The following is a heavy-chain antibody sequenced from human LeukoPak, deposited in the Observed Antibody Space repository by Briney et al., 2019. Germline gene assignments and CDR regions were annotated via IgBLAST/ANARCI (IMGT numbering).Heavy chain of an antibody. CDR1: GFTFGSHW. D-gene: IGHD5-24*01. CDR2: IKQDGSEK. CDR3: ARGGVRWLQLPFDY. Sequence: GGSLRLSCAASGFTFGSHWMSWVRQAPGKGLEWMATIKQDGSEKYYVDSVKGRFTISRDNAKNSLYLQMNSLRAEDTAVYYCARGGVRWLQLPFDYWGQGTLVTVSS. V-gene: IGHV3-7*01. J-gene: IGHJ4*02.